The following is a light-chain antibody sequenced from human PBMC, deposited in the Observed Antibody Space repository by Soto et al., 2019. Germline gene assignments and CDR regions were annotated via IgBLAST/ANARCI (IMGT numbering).Light chain of an antibody. J-gene: IGKJ1*01. Sequence: EIPLSQSPGTLSLSPGARAALSGRASQSVSNRYLAWYQQKPGQAPRLLIHGASSRATGVPDRFSGSGSGTDFTLTISRLEPEDFALYYCQQYASSPWTFGQGTKVDI. V-gene: IGKV3-20*01. CDR2: GAS. CDR1: QSVSNRY. CDR3: QQYASSPWT.